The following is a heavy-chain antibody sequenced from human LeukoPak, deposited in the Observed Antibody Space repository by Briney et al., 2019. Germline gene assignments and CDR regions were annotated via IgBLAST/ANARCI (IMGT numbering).Heavy chain of an antibody. V-gene: IGHV4-31*03. CDR1: GGSVSSGSYY. CDR2: IYYSGST. J-gene: IGHJ4*02. D-gene: IGHD3-3*01. Sequence: PSETLSLTCTVSGGSVSSGSYYWSWIRQPPGKGLEWIGYIYYSGSTYYNPSLKSRVTISVDTSKNQFSLKLSSVTAADTAVYYCARGFFGGPFDYWGQGTLVTVSS. CDR3: ARGFFGGPFDY.